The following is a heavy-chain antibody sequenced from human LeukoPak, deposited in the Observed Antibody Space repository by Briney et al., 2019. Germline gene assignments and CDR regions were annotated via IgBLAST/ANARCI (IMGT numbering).Heavy chain of an antibody. D-gene: IGHD3-10*01. CDR1: GFTFSDYY. CDR3: ARETPHLYGSGSYPFDY. Sequence: GGSLRLSCAASGFTFSDYYMRWIRQAPGKGLGWVAVIWYDGSNKYYADSVKGRFTISRDNSKNTLYLQMNSLRAEDTAVYYCARETPHLYGSGSYPFDYWGQGTLVTVSS. V-gene: IGHV3-33*08. J-gene: IGHJ4*02. CDR2: IWYDGSNK.